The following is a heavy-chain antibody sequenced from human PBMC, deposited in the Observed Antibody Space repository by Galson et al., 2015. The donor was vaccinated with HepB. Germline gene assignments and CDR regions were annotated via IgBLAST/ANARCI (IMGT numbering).Heavy chain of an antibody. CDR2: ISSSSSYT. V-gene: IGHV3-11*06. D-gene: IGHD3-10*01. CDR1: GFTFSDYY. CDR3: ARDSPATSHMPLYGSGSYYVDY. J-gene: IGHJ4*02. Sequence: SLRLSCAASGFTFSDYYMSWIRQAPGKGLEWVSYISSSSSYTNYADSVKGRFTISRDNAKNSLYLQMNSLRAEDTAVYYCARDSPATSHMPLYGSGSYYVDYWGQGTLVTVSS.